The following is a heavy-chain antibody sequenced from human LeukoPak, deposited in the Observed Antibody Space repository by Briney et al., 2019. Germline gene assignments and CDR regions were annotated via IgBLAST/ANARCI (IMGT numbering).Heavy chain of an antibody. CDR3: ARHGSSMIKEWFGYYYYGMDV. D-gene: IGHD3-3*01. CDR2: IYPGDSDT. J-gene: IGHJ6*02. V-gene: IGHV5-51*01. CDR1: GYSFTSYW. Sequence: GESLKISCKGSGYSFTSYWIGWVRQMPGKGLEWMGIIYPGDSDTRYSPSFQGQVTISADKSISTAYLQWSSLKASDTAMYYCARHGSSMIKEWFGYYYYGMDVWGQGTTVTVSS.